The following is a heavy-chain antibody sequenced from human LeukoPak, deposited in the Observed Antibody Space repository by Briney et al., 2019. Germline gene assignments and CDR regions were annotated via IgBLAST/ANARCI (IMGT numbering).Heavy chain of an antibody. V-gene: IGHV4-59*01. J-gene: IGHJ4*02. CDR3: ARSHGSGSYYNLNDY. Sequence: SETLSLTCTVSGGSISNYYWSWIRQPPGKGLEWIGYIYYTGSTNYDPSLRSRVTISVDTSKNQFSLKLSSVTAADTAVYYCARSHGSGSYYNLNDYWGQGTLVTVSS. D-gene: IGHD3-10*01. CDR2: IYYTGST. CDR1: GGSISNYY.